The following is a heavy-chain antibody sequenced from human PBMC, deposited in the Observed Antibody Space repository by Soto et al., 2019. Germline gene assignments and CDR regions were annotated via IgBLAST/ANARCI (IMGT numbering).Heavy chain of an antibody. J-gene: IGHJ4*02. CDR3: ATSYGSGYRAFDY. CDR2: INPILGMS. Sequence: GASVKVSCKASGDTFSFYTINWVRQAPGLGLEWVGRINPILGMSNYAQKFQGRVTMTADKSTSTAYMELRSLRSEDTAMYYCATSYGSGYRAFDYWGQGALVTVSS. D-gene: IGHD3-10*01. CDR1: GDTFSFYT. V-gene: IGHV1-69*02.